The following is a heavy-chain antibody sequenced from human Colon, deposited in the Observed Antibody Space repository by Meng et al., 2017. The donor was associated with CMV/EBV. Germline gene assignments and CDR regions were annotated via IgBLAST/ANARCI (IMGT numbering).Heavy chain of an antibody. D-gene: IGHD2-2*01. V-gene: IGHV4-59*01. Sequence: GSLRPSCTVSGGSISSYYWSWIRQFPVRGLEWFGYLSNSGSTNYNSSLKSRVTISVDTSKTQFSLKLSSVTAADTAVYYCAGHLIAHCTSTSCSSGMDVWGQGTTVTVSS. CDR1: GGSISSYY. CDR2: LSNSGST. J-gene: IGHJ6*02. CDR3: AGHLIAHCTSTSCSSGMDV.